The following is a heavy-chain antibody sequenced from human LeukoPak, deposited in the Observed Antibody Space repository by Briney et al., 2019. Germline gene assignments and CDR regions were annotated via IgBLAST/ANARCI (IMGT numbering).Heavy chain of an antibody. D-gene: IGHD7-27*01. J-gene: IGHJ4*02. Sequence: ASVKVSCKASGYTFTGYYMHWVRQAPGQGLEWMGWINPNSGGTNYAQKFQDRVSMTRDTSISTDYMQLSRLRFDDTAVYFCARGFRGDNFDYWGQGTLVTVST. CDR2: INPNSGGT. CDR3: ARGFRGDNFDY. CDR1: GYTFTGYY. V-gene: IGHV1-2*02.